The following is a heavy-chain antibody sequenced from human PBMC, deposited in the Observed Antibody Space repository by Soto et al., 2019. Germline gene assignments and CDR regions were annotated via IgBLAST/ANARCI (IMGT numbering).Heavy chain of an antibody. D-gene: IGHD5-12*01. V-gene: IGHV3-53*01. Sequence: EVRLVESGGALIQPGGSLRLSCAASGFNVSSNYMNWVRQAPGKGLEWVSVIYSGGSTYYADSVKGRFTISRDNSKNILYLQMNRLRAEDTAVESCAREDRGHGPWGQGTLVTVS. CDR3: AREDRGHGP. J-gene: IGHJ5*02. CDR1: GFNVSSNY. CDR2: IYSGGST.